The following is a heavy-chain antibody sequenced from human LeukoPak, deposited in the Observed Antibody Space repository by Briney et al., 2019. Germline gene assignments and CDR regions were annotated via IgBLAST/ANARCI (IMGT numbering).Heavy chain of an antibody. Sequence: ASVKVSYKASGYTFTGYYMHWVRQAPGQGLEWMGWINPNSGGTNYAQKFQGRVTMTRDTSISTAYMELSRLRSDDTAVYYCARDLGIFIAAAAVDYWGQGTLVTVSS. J-gene: IGHJ4*02. D-gene: IGHD6-13*01. V-gene: IGHV1-2*02. CDR2: INPNSGGT. CDR3: ARDLGIFIAAAAVDY. CDR1: GYTFTGYY.